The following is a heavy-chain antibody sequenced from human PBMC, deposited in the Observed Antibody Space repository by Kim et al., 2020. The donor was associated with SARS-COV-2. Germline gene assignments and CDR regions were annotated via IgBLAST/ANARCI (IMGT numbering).Heavy chain of an antibody. Sequence: GGSLRLSCAASGFTFSSYGMHWVRQSPGKGLEWVAVISYDGSNKYYADSVKGRFTISRDNSKNTLYLQMNSLRAEDTAVYYCAKDRSIAVAGGDYWGQGTLVTVSS. D-gene: IGHD6-19*01. J-gene: IGHJ4*02. CDR2: ISYDGSNK. V-gene: IGHV3-30*18. CDR1: GFTFSSYG. CDR3: AKDRSIAVAGGDY.